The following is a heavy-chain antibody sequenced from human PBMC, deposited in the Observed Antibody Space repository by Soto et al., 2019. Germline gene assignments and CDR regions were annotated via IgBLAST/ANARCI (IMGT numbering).Heavy chain of an antibody. CDR3: ARGDILTGLS. J-gene: IGHJ4*02. CDR1: GGSFSGYY. CDR2: INHSGST. D-gene: IGHD3-9*01. Sequence: QVQLQQWGAGLLKPSETLSLTCAVYGGSFSGYYWSWIRQPPGKGLEWIGEINHSGSTNYNPSLKSRVTISVDTSKNQSSLKLSSVTAADTAVYYCARGDILTGLSWGQGTLVTVSS. V-gene: IGHV4-34*01.